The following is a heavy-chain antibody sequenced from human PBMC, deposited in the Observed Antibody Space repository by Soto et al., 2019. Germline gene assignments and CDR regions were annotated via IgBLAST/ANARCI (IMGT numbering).Heavy chain of an antibody. CDR3: ARDVFDYGGKGWFDA. Sequence: QVQLQESGPGLVKPSETLSLTCTVSGASVGSESYYWNWIRQPPGKGLEWIGYIYFSGSTNYNPSLNSRVTISLDTSKNQFSLRLRSVTAADTAVYFCARDVFDYGGKGWFDAWGQGSLVTVSS. J-gene: IGHJ5*02. D-gene: IGHD4-17*01. CDR1: GASVGSESYY. V-gene: IGHV4-61*01. CDR2: IYFSGST.